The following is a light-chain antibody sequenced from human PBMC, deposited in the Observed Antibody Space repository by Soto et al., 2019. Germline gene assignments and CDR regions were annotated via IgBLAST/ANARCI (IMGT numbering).Light chain of an antibody. CDR3: CSSTGSDIHYV. V-gene: IGLV2-14*03. J-gene: IGLJ1*01. CDR1: SSDVGAYNY. Sequence: QSALTQPASVSGSPGQSIAISCTGTSSDVGAYNYVSWYQHHPGKAPELIIYSVSHRPSGVSDRFSGSKSGNTASLTISGLQAEDEADYYCCSSTGSDIHYVFGVGTKLTVL. CDR2: SVS.